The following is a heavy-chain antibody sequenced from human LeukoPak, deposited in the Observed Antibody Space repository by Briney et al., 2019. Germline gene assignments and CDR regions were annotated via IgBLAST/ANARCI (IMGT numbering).Heavy chain of an antibody. CDR3: ARDSSYCSSTSCYLGGYYYYMDV. CDR1: GGSFSGYY. V-gene: IGHV4-34*01. J-gene: IGHJ6*03. Sequence: SETLSLTCAVYGGSFSGYYWSWIRQPPGKGLEWIGEINHSGSTNYNPSLKSRVTISVDTSKNQFSLKLSSVTAADTAVYYCARDSSYCSSTSCYLGGYYYYMDVWGKGTTVTVSS. D-gene: IGHD2-2*01. CDR2: INHSGST.